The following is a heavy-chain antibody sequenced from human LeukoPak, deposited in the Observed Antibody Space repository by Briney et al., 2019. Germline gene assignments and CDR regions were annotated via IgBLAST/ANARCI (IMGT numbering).Heavy chain of an antibody. J-gene: IGHJ3*02. CDR1: GFTFSSYA. Sequence: GGSLRLSCAASGFTFSSYAMHWVRQAPGKGLEWVAVISYDGSNKYYADSVKGRFTISRDNSKNTLYLQMNSLRAEDTAVYYCAREMGDCSGYYHAPGAFDIWGQGTMVTVSS. CDR2: ISYDGSNK. D-gene: IGHD3-22*01. CDR3: AREMGDCSGYYHAPGAFDI. V-gene: IGHV3-30-3*01.